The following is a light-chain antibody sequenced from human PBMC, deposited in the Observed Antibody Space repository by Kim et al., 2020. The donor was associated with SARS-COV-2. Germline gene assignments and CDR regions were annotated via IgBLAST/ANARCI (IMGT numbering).Light chain of an antibody. CDR3: SSYAGSNSVV. CDR2: EVS. J-gene: IGLJ2*01. Sequence: GPSVTISCTGTRSDVGGYNYVSWYQQHPGKAPKLMIYEVSKRPSGVPDRFSGSKSGNTASLTVSGLQAEDEADYYCSSYAGSNSVVFGGGTQLTVL. CDR1: RSDVGGYNY. V-gene: IGLV2-8*01.